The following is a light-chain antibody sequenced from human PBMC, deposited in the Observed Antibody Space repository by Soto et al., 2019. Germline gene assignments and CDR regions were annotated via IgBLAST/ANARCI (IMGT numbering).Light chain of an antibody. V-gene: IGKV1-27*01. Sequence: QMTQSPSSLSASVGDRVTITCRASRGISNYLAWYQQKPGEVPKLLIFAASTLQSGVPSRFSGSGSGTDFTLTISSLQPEDVATYYCQKYNIAPPTFGPGTKVEIK. CDR1: RGISNY. J-gene: IGKJ1*01. CDR3: QKYNIAPPT. CDR2: AAS.